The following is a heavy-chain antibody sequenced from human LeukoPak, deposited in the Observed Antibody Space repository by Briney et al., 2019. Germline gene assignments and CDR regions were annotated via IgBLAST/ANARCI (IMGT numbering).Heavy chain of an antibody. Sequence: SETLSLTCTVSGGSISSYYWSWIRQPPGKGLEWIGYIYYSGSTNYNPSLKSRVTISVDTSKNQFTLKLSSVTAADTAVYYCARGNHYGGNIPRAFDIWGQGTMVTVSS. J-gene: IGHJ3*02. CDR3: ARGNHYGGNIPRAFDI. V-gene: IGHV4-59*08. CDR1: GGSISSYY. D-gene: IGHD4-23*01. CDR2: IYYSGST.